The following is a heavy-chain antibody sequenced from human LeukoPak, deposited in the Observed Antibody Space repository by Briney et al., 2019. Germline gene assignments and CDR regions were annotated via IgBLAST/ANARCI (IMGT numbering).Heavy chain of an antibody. Sequence: GGSLRLSCVASGFTFRDFEINWVRQAPGKGLEWVSYISTSGSTRYYADSVKGRFTVARDNTKNSVYLQMNSLRAEGTAVYYCARDSKGYSGYDLGGGFDYWGQGILVTVSS. CDR3: ARDSKGYSGYDLGGGFDY. CDR1: GFTFRDFE. V-gene: IGHV3-48*03. CDR2: ISTSGSTR. J-gene: IGHJ4*02. D-gene: IGHD5-12*01.